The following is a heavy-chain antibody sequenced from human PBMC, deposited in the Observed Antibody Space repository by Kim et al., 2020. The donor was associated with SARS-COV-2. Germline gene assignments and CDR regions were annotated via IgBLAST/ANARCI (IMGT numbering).Heavy chain of an antibody. Sequence: SVKVSCKASGGTFSSYAISWVRQAPGQGLEWMGGIIPIFGTANYAQKFQGRVTITADESTSTAYMELSSLRSEDTAVYYCARGGYCSGGSCTGFYYGMDVWGQGTTVTVSS. CDR3: ARGGYCSGGSCTGFYYGMDV. CDR1: GGTFSSYA. D-gene: IGHD2-15*01. J-gene: IGHJ6*02. V-gene: IGHV1-69*13. CDR2: IIPIFGTA.